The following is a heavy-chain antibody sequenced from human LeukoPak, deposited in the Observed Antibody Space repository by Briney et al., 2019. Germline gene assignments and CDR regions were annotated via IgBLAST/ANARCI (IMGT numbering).Heavy chain of an antibody. CDR1: GLSFPDTW. CDR3: ATYINWVAGDV. CDR2: IKDDGSET. J-gene: IGHJ6*02. D-gene: IGHD7-27*01. Sequence: GGSLRLSCAASGLSFPDTWMNWVRQAPGRGLGGVAAIKDDGSETDYADSVKGRFTISRDNAKSSLFLQMNSLRDEDTAVYYCATYINWVAGDVWGQGTTVSVSS. V-gene: IGHV3-7*01.